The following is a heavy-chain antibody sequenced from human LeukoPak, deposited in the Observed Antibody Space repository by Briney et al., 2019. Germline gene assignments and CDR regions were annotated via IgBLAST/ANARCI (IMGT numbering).Heavy chain of an antibody. Sequence: AASVKVSCKASGGTFSSYAISWVRQAPGQGLEWMGGIIPIFGTANYAQKFQGRVTITTDESTSTAYMELSSLRSEDTAVYYCASFLDSSGYYTAKDYYMDVWGKGTTVTVSS. CDR1: GGTFSSYA. CDR3: ASFLDSSGYYTAKDYYMDV. D-gene: IGHD3-22*01. CDR2: IIPIFGTA. J-gene: IGHJ6*03. V-gene: IGHV1-69*05.